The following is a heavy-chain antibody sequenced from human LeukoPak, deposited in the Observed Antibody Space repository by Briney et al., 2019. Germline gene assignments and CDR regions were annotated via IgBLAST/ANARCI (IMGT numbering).Heavy chain of an antibody. Sequence: SETLSLTCTVSGGSVNSYYWTWIRQPPGRGLEWIGYIFYSGTTEYNPSLKSRVTISKDTSSNQFPLRLTSLTAADTAVYYCARIPAAGSMGWFDPWGQGTLVTVSS. J-gene: IGHJ5*02. CDR1: GGSVNSYY. CDR2: IFYSGTT. CDR3: ARIPAAGSMGWFDP. V-gene: IGHV4-59*02. D-gene: IGHD6-13*01.